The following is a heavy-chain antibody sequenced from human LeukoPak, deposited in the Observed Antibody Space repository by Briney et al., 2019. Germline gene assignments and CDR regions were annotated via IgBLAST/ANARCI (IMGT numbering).Heavy chain of an antibody. CDR2: IKQDGSEK. J-gene: IGHJ3*02. V-gene: IGHV3-7*01. CDR3: ARVGLLYAFDI. CDR1: GFTFSSYW. Sequence: GGSMRPSCAASGFTFSSYWMSWVRQAPGKGLEWVANIKQDGSEKYYVDSVKGRFTISRDNAKNSLYLQMNSLRAEDTAVYYCARVGLLYAFDIWGQGTMVTVSS.